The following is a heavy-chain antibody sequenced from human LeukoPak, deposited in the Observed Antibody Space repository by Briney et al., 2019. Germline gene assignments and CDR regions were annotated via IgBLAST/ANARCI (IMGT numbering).Heavy chain of an antibody. Sequence: GASVKVSCKASGYTFTSYDINWVRQATGRGLEWMGWMNPNSGNTGYAQKFQGRVTMTRNTSISTAYMELSSLRSEDTAVYYCALDYDILTGTDYWGQGTLVTVSS. J-gene: IGHJ4*02. V-gene: IGHV1-8*01. CDR3: ALDYDILTGTDY. CDR1: GYTFTSYD. CDR2: MNPNSGNT. D-gene: IGHD3-9*01.